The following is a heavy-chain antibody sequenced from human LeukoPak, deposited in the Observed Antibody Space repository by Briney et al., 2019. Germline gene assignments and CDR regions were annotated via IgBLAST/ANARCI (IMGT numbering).Heavy chain of an antibody. CDR3: ARASREWFGELEIDY. Sequence: SVKVSCKASGGTFSSYAISWVRQAPGQGLEWMGGIIPIFGTANYAQKFQGRVTITADESTSTAYMELSSLRSEDTAVYYCARASREWFGELEIDYWGQGTLVTVSS. D-gene: IGHD3-10*01. J-gene: IGHJ4*02. CDR2: IIPIFGTA. CDR1: GGTFSSYA. V-gene: IGHV1-69*13.